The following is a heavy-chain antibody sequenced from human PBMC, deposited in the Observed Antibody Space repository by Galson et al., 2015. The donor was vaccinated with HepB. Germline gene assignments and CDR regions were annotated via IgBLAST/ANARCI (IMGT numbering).Heavy chain of an antibody. D-gene: IGHD4-23*01. J-gene: IGHJ6*03. V-gene: IGHV3-30-3*01. Sequence: SLRLSCAASGFSFSSYAMHWVRQAPGKGLEWVAVISYDGSNKYYADSVKGRFTISRDNSKNTLYLQMNSLRAEDTAVYYCARDCNDYGGNRGGYYYYYYMDVWGKGTTVTVSS. CDR3: ARDCNDYGGNRGGYYYYYYMDV. CDR2: ISYDGSNK. CDR1: GFSFSSYA.